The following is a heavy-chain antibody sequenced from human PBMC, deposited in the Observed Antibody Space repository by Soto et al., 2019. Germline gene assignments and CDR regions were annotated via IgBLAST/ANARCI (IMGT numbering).Heavy chain of an antibody. CDR2: ITTSSAYI. D-gene: IGHD2-21*01. Sequence: EVQLVESGGGLVKPGGSLRLSCAASGFTFNTYDMNWVRQAPGKGLEWVSSITTSSAYIYYADSLKGRITISRDNSKNSLFLQMTSMRADDTAVYYCGRSGAARLLRHGWFDTWGQGTLVTVSS. CDR3: GRSGAARLLRHGWFDT. J-gene: IGHJ5*02. V-gene: IGHV3-21*01. CDR1: GFTFNTYD.